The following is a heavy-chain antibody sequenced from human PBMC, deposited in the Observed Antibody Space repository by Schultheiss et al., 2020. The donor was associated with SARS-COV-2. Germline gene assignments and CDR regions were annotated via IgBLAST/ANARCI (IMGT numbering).Heavy chain of an antibody. Sequence: SVKVSCKASGGTFSRYAISWVRQAPGQGLEWMGGIIPIFGTTNYAQKFQGRVTITADESTSTAYMELSSLRSEDTAVYYCARDGGSGGSGWYGWFDPWGQGTLVTVSS. J-gene: IGHJ5*02. V-gene: IGHV1-69*13. CDR3: ARDGGSGGSGWYGWFDP. D-gene: IGHD6-19*01. CDR1: GGTFSRYA. CDR2: IIPIFGTT.